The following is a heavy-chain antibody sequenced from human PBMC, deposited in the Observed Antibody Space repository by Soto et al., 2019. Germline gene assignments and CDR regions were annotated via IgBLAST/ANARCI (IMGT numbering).Heavy chain of an antibody. CDR2: IKSKTDDGTT. CDR1: GFTFSNAW. V-gene: IGHV3-15*01. J-gene: IGHJ4*02. D-gene: IGHD3-10*01. Sequence: GGSLRLSCAASGFTFSNAWMSWVRQAPGKGLQWVGRIKSKTDDGTTDYAAPVKGRFTISRDDSKNTLYLQMNSLRTEDIALYYCITDYTMIRGVISYFDYWGQGALVTVSS. CDR3: ITDYTMIRGVISYFDY.